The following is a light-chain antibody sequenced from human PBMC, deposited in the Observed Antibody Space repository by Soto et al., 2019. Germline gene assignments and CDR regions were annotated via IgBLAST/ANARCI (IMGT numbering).Light chain of an antibody. CDR1: QSVSSN. V-gene: IGKV3-15*01. CDR2: DTS. CDR3: QQYNNWPPLT. J-gene: IGKJ4*01. Sequence: ETVMTQSPATLSVSPGERATLSCRASQSVSSNLAWYQHKPGQAPRLLIYDTSTRATGIPARFSGSGSGTEFTLTISSLQSEDFAVYYCQQYNNWPPLTFGGGTKVDIK.